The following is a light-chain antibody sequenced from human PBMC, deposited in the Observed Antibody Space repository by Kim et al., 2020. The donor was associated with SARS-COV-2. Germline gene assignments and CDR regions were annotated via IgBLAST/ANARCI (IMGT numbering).Light chain of an antibody. CDR1: SSNIGNNY. J-gene: IGLJ3*02. CDR3: ATWDSSLTSGV. Sequence: GQKVTISCSGSSSNIGNNYVSWYQQLPGTAPKLLIYENNKRPSGIPDRFSGSKSGTSVTLGITGLQTGDEADYYCATWDSSLTSGVFGGGTKVTVL. V-gene: IGLV1-51*01. CDR2: ENN.